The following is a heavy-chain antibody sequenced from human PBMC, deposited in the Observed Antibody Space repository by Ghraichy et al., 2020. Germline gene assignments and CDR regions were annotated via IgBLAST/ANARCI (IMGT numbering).Heavy chain of an antibody. V-gene: IGHV3-48*02. D-gene: IGHD2-2*01. Sequence: LTCAASGFTFSSYSMNWVRQAPGKGLEWVAYISSSSSTIYYADSVKGRFTISRDNAKNSLYLQMNSLRDEDTAVYYCASLVVGQLSRNWFDPWGQGTLVTVSS. J-gene: IGHJ5*02. CDR3: ASLVVGQLSRNWFDP. CDR2: ISSSSSTI. CDR1: GFTFSSYS.